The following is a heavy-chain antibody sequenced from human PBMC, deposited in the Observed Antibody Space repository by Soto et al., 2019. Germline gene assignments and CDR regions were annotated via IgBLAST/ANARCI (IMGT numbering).Heavy chain of an antibody. J-gene: IGHJ3*02. Sequence: QVQLVQSGAEVKKPGASVKVSCKASGYTFTSYGISWVRQAPGQGLEWMGWISAYNGNTNYAQKPQGRVTMTTDTSTSTAYMELRSLRSDDTAVYYCAREGWAGYCSSTSCYGAFDIWGQGTMVTVSS. V-gene: IGHV1-18*01. CDR2: ISAYNGNT. CDR3: AREGWAGYCSSTSCYGAFDI. CDR1: GYTFTSYG. D-gene: IGHD2-2*01.